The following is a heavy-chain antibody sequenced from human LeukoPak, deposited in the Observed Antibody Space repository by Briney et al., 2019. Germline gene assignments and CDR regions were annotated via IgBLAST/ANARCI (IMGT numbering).Heavy chain of an antibody. V-gene: IGHV1-69-2*01. CDR1: GYTFTDYY. CDR3: ATARIVGATGNFDY. CDR2: VDPEDGET. J-gene: IGHJ4*02. D-gene: IGHD1-26*01. Sequence: GASVKVSCKASGYTFTDYYMHWVQQAPGEGLEWMGRVDPEDGETIYAEKFQGRVTITADTSTDTAYMELSSLRSEDTAVYYCATARIVGATGNFDYWGQGTLVTVSS.